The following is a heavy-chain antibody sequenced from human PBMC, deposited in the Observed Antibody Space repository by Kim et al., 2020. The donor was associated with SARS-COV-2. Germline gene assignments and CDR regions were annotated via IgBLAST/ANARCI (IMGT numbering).Heavy chain of an antibody. CDR2: IYYSGST. CDR3: ARALTMITFGGVIVDAFVI. D-gene: IGHD3-16*02. V-gene: IGHV4-31*03. CDR1: GGSISSGGYY. J-gene: IGHJ3*02. Sequence: SETLSLTCTVSGGSISSGGYYWSWIRQHPGKGLEWIGYIYYSGSTYYNPSLKSRVTISVDTSKNQFSLKLSSVTAADTAVYYCARALTMITFGGVIVDAFVIWGQGKMVTVSS.